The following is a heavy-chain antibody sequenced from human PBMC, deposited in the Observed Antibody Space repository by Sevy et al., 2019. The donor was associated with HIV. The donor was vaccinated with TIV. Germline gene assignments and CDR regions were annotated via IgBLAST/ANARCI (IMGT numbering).Heavy chain of an antibody. J-gene: IGHJ3*01. V-gene: IGHV3-13*01. CDR3: ARETAADAFDV. D-gene: IGHD6-13*01. Sequence: GGSLRLSCAATAFTFSSYDMHWVRQFAGKGLEWVSSIGLSGDTYFAGSVKGRFTISRDNVKNYLYLQMSSLRAGDTAVYYCARETAADAFDVWGQGTFVTVSS. CDR2: IGLSGDT. CDR1: AFTFSSYD.